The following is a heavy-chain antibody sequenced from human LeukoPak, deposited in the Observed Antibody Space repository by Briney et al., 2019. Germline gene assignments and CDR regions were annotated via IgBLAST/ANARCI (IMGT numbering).Heavy chain of an antibody. V-gene: IGHV4-59*01. CDR1: GGSISSYY. D-gene: IGHD6-13*01. CDR3: ARLYSSSHAFSY. J-gene: IGHJ4*02. CDR2: IYYSGST. Sequence: SETLSLTCSVSGGSISSYYWSWIRQPPGKGLEWIGYIYYSGSTNYNPSLKSRVTISVDTSKNQFSLKLSSVTAADTAVYYCARLYSSSHAFSYWGQGTLVTVSS.